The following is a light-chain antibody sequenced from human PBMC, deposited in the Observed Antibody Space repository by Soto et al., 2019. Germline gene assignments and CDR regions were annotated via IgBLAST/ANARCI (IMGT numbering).Light chain of an antibody. V-gene: IGKV3-15*01. CDR1: QSVSSN. J-gene: IGKJ2*01. CDR2: GAS. CDR3: QQYNNWPPHT. Sequence: EIVMTQSPATLSVSPGERATLSCRASQSVSSNLAWYQQKPGQAPRLLICGASTRATGIPARFSGSGSGTEFTLTISSLQSEDFAVYYCQQYNNWPPHTFGQGTKLEIK.